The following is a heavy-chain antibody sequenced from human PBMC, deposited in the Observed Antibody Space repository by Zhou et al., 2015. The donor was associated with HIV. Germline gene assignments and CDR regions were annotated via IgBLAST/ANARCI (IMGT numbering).Heavy chain of an antibody. J-gene: IGHJ4*02. D-gene: IGHD1-7*01. CDR3: ATEEGITGTTEAYFDY. V-gene: IGHV1-69*01. Sequence: QVQLVQSGAEVKKPGSSVKVSCKASGGTFSSYAISWVRQAPGQGLEWMGGIIPMFGTTSYAQKFQGRVTITAYESTSTAYMELSSLRSEDTAVYYCATEEGITGTTEAYFDYWGQGTLVTVSS. CDR1: GGTFSSYA. CDR2: IIPMFGTT.